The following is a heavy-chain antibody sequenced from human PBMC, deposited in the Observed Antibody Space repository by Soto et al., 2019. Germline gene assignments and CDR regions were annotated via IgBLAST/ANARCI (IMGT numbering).Heavy chain of an antibody. CDR2: INPNSGGT. J-gene: IGHJ6*03. Sequence: GASVKVSCKASGYTFTGYYMHWVRQAPGQGLEWMGWINPNSGGTNYAQKFQGWVTMTRDTSISTAYMELSRLRSDDTAVYYCARGRGYYGSGSYYNDPYYYYYMDVWGKGTTVTVSS. CDR1: GYTFTGYY. V-gene: IGHV1-2*04. CDR3: ARGRGYYGSGSYYNDPYYYYYMDV. D-gene: IGHD3-10*01.